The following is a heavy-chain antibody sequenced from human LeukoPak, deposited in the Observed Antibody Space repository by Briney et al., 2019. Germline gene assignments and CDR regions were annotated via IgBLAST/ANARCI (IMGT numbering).Heavy chain of an antibody. V-gene: IGHV3-30-3*01. CDR3: ARVPSFYDFWSGYHDY. D-gene: IGHD3-3*01. Sequence: GGSLRLSCAASGFTFSSYAMHWVRQAPGKGLEWVAVISYDGSNKYYADSVKGRFTISRDNSKNTLYLQMNSLRAEDTAVYYCARVPSFYDFWSGYHDYWGQGTQVTVSS. CDR1: GFTFSSYA. CDR2: ISYDGSNK. J-gene: IGHJ4*02.